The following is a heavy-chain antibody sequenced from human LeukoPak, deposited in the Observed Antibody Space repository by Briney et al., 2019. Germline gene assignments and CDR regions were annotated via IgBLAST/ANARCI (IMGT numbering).Heavy chain of an antibody. CDR3: ARDLNY. V-gene: IGHV3-66*01. J-gene: IGHJ4*02. Sequence: GGSLRLSCAASGFTVSSNYMTWVRQAPGKGLEWVSVIYRSGSTYYADSVKARFTISRGNSKNTLYLQMNSLRAKDTAVYYCARDLNYWGQGTLVTVSS. CDR1: GFTVSSNY. CDR2: IYRSGST.